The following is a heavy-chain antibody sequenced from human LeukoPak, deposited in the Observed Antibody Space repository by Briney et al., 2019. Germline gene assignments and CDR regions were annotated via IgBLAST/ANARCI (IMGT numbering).Heavy chain of an antibody. CDR2: ISGGSGGT. J-gene: IGHJ4*02. CDR3: AKDGKGYCTSSSCYLNIDY. V-gene: IGHV3-23*01. Sequence: PGGSLRLSCAASGCTFGNYAMSWVRQAPGKGLEWVSAISGGSGGTYYADSVKGRFTISRDNSTNTVYLQMNSLRAEDTALYYCAKDGKGYCTSSSCYLNIDYWGQGTLVTVSS. D-gene: IGHD2-15*01. CDR1: GCTFGNYA.